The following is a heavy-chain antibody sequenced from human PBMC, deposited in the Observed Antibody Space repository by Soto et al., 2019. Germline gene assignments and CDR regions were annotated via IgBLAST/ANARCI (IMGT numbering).Heavy chain of an antibody. Sequence: SETLSLTCAVYGGSFSGYYWSWIRQPPGKGLEWIGEINHSGSTNYNPSLKSRVTISVDTSKNQFSLKLSSVTAADTAVYYCARVLQQQGDYWGQGTLVTVSS. V-gene: IGHV4-34*01. J-gene: IGHJ4*02. CDR2: INHSGST. CDR1: GGSFSGYY. CDR3: ARVLQQQGDY. D-gene: IGHD6-13*01.